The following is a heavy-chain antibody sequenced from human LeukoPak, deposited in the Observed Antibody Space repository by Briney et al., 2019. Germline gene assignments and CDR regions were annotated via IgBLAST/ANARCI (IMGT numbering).Heavy chain of an antibody. D-gene: IGHD3-10*02. V-gene: IGHV4-59*01. CDR1: GGSISSYY. CDR3: ARTMWGYNYYYYYGMDV. J-gene: IGHJ6*02. Sequence: PSETLSLTCTVSGGSISSYYWSWIRQPPGKGLEWIRYIYYSGSTNYNPSLKSRVTISVDTSKNQFSLKLSSVTAADTAVYYCARTMWGYNYYYYYGMDVWGQGTTVTVSS. CDR2: IYYSGST.